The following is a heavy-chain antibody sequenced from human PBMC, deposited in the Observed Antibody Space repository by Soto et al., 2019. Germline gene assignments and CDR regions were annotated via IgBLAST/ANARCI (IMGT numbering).Heavy chain of an antibody. CDR2: INHSGST. V-gene: IGHV4-34*01. D-gene: IGHD3-3*01. CDR3: ARGPITIFGVVIIRGRVDY. J-gene: IGHJ4*02. CDR1: GGSFSGYY. Sequence: WETLSLTCAVCGGSFSGYYWSWIRQPPGKGLEWIGEINHSGSTNYNPSLKSRVTISVDTSKNQFSLKLSSVTAADTAVYYCARGPITIFGVVIIRGRVDYWGQGTLVTVS.